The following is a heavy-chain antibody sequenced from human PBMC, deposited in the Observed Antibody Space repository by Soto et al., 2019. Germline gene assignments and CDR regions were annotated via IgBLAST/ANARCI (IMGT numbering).Heavy chain of an antibody. Sequence: GESLQISCKGSGYTFSSHWIGCVRQMPGKGLEWIGIIYPGDSHTRYSPPFQGQVTISVDKSISTAYLQWSSLKASDTAIYYCARHDSSGYYFDFEYWGGGTLVTVSS. CDR1: GYTFSSHW. J-gene: IGHJ4*02. CDR2: IYPGDSHT. V-gene: IGHV5-51*01. D-gene: IGHD3-22*01. CDR3: ARHDSSGYYFDFEY.